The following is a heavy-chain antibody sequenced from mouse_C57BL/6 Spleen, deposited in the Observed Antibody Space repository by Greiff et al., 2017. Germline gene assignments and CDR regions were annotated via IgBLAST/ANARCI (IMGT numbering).Heavy chain of an antibody. CDR1: GYTFTSYW. V-gene: IGHV1-55*01. D-gene: IGHD1-1*01. J-gene: IGHJ3*01. CDR3: SRGYGSGYGFAY. Sequence: QVQLQQPGAELVKPGASVKMSCKASGYTFTSYWITWVKQKPGQGLEWIGDIYPGSGSTNYNETFKSKATMTVDKSSSTASMHLSSLTSEDSAVYYCSRGYGSGYGFAYWGQGTLVTVSA. CDR2: IYPGSGST.